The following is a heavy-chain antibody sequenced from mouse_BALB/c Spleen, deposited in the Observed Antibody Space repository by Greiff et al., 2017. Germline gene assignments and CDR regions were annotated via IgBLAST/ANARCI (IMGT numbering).Heavy chain of an antibody. CDR2: IYPGGGYT. V-gene: IGHV1-63*02. Sequence: QVQLQQSGAELVRPGTSVKISCKASGYTFTNYWLGWVKQRPGHGLEWIGDIYPGGGYTNYNEKFKGKATLTADTSSSTAYMQLSSLTSEDSAVYFCAKEGVYDYDGAMDYWGQGTSVTVSS. CDR1: GYTFTNYW. J-gene: IGHJ4*01. D-gene: IGHD2-4*01. CDR3: AKEGVYDYDGAMDY.